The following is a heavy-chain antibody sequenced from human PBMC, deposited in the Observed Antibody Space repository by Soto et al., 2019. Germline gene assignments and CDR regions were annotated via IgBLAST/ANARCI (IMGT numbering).Heavy chain of an antibody. D-gene: IGHD3-3*01. Sequence: GGSLRLSCAASGFTFSSYGMHWVRQAPGKGLEWVAVISYDGSNKYYADSVKGRFTISRDNSKNTLYLQMNSLRAEDTAVYYCAKDPGYFDFWSGPHPVFYYYYGMDVWGQGTTVTVSS. CDR3: AKDPGYFDFWSGPHPVFYYYYGMDV. CDR2: ISYDGSNK. J-gene: IGHJ6*02. V-gene: IGHV3-30*18. CDR1: GFTFSSYG.